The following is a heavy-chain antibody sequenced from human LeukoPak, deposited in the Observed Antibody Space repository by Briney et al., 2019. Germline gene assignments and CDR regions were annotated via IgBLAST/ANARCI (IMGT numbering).Heavy chain of an antibody. Sequence: SETLSLTCAVSGGPIIASYWSWIRQPPGKGLEWIGYTHYSGTGNYNPSLKSRVTISIDTSKNRFSLRLISVTAADTAVYYCARVRFYDTTGYSTSYYLDYWGQGALVPVSS. D-gene: IGHD3-22*01. CDR3: ARVRFYDTTGYSTSYYLDY. CDR2: THYSGTG. J-gene: IGHJ4*02. CDR1: GGPIIASY. V-gene: IGHV4-59*01.